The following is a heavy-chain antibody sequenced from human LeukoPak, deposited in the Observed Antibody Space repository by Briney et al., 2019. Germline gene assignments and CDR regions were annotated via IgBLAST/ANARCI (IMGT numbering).Heavy chain of an antibody. V-gene: IGHV3-30*02. CDR1: GFTFSNYG. Sequence: PGGSLRLSCAPSGFTFSNYGMHWVRQAPGKGLEWVAFIPYDGTNKYYADSVRGRFTISRDNSKNTLYLHMNSLRAEDTAVYFCAKGSKAVLFTRDHYMDVWGKGTTVTISS. CDR3: AKGSKAVLFTRDHYMDV. J-gene: IGHJ6*03. D-gene: IGHD6-19*01. CDR2: IPYDGTNK.